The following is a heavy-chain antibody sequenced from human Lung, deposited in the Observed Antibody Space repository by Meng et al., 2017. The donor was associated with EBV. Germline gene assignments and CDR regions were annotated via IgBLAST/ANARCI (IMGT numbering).Heavy chain of an antibody. V-gene: IGHV4-31*03. D-gene: IGHD3-10*01. Sequence: HVQLQGSAPGLLQPSQTLSLTCTVFGGSVISGGYYWSWIRQQPGKGLEWIGYIYYTGSSFYNPSLKSRVTISVDTSKNQFSLNLSSVTAADTAVYYCANAGRFGESLGDYWGQGTLVTVSS. CDR2: IYYTGSS. CDR3: ANAGRFGESLGDY. CDR1: GGSVISGGYY. J-gene: IGHJ4*02.